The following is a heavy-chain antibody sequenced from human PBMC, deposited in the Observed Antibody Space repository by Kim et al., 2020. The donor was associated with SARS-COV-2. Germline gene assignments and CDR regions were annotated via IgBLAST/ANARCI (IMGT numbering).Heavy chain of an antibody. CDR3: ARLGGYCTTWYGYYFDS. CDR2: IYFSGST. Sequence: SDTLSLTCTVSGGSISSSSHYWGWIRQPPGKGLEWIGNIYFSGSTYYNLSLKSRVTVSVDTSKTQFYLRLNSVTAADTAVYYCARLGGYCTTWYGYYFDSWGQGILVTVSS. V-gene: IGHV4-39*01. J-gene: IGHJ4*02. D-gene: IGHD6-13*01. CDR1: GGSISSSSHY.